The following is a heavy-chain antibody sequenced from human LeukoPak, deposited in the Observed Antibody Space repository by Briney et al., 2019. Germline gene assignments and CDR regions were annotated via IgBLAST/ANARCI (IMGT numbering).Heavy chain of an antibody. CDR2: IYTSGST. CDR3: ARSIAVGGPQFAYYYYMDV. D-gene: IGHD6-13*01. V-gene: IGHV4-4*07. CDR1: GGSISIYY. Sequence: PSETLSLTCTISGGSISIYYWSWIRQPAGKGLEWIGRIYTSGSTNYNPSLKSRVTISVDKSKKQFSLKLSSVTAADTGVYYYARSIAVGGPQFAYYYYMDVWGKGTTVTVSS. J-gene: IGHJ6*03.